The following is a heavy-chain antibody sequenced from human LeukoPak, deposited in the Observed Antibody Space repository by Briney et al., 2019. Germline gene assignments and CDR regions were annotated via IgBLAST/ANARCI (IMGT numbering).Heavy chain of an antibody. CDR2: INSNGDST. CDR3: VIEVTPGNWFDP. Sequence: GGSLRLSCPASVCIFSNYAMHWVRPAAAKELKYVSAINSNGDSTYYASSVKGRFTISRDNSKNTLYLQMDSLIPDDMGVYYCVIEVTPGNWFDPWGQATLVTFSS. J-gene: IGHJ5*02. CDR1: VCIFSNYA. D-gene: IGHD2-21*02. V-gene: IGHV3-64*01.